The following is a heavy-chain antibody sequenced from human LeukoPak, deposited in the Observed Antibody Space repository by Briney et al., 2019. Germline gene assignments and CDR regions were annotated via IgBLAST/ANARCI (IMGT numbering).Heavy chain of an antibody. CDR1: GFTFSSYG. CDR2: IWYDGSNK. J-gene: IGHJ4*02. Sequence: PGGSLRLSCAASGFTFSSYGMHWVRQAPGKGLEWVAVIWYDGSNKYYADSVKGRFTISRDNSKNTLYLQMNSLRAEDTAVYYCAKARWDIIIVPSSYYFDYWGPGTLVTVSS. CDR3: AKARWDIIIVPSSYYFDY. V-gene: IGHV3-33*06. D-gene: IGHD2-2*01.